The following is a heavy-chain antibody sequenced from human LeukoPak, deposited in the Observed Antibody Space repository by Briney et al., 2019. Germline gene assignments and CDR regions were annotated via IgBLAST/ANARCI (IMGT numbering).Heavy chain of an antibody. CDR3: TTAPSHDYSNYGSSYFDY. Sequence: GGSLRLSCAASGFTFSNAWMSWVRQAPGKGLEWVGRIKSKTDGGTTDYAAPVKGRFTISRDDSKNTLYLQMNSLKTEDTAVYYCTTAPSHDYSNYGSSYFDYWGQGTLVTVSS. V-gene: IGHV3-15*01. J-gene: IGHJ4*02. D-gene: IGHD4-11*01. CDR1: GFTFSNAW. CDR2: IKSKTDGGTT.